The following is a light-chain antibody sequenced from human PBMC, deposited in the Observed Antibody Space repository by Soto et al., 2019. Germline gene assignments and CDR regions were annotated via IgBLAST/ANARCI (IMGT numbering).Light chain of an antibody. J-gene: IGLJ3*02. CDR1: NSDVGGYNF. CDR2: AVS. V-gene: IGLV2-11*01. Sequence: QSVLTQPRSVSGSPGQSVTISCTGTNSDVGGYNFVSWYQQLPGKAPKLMISAVSQRPSGVPDRFSGSKSGNTASLTISGRQADDEADYFCCSYTASDIWVFGGGTKLTVL. CDR3: CSYTASDIWV.